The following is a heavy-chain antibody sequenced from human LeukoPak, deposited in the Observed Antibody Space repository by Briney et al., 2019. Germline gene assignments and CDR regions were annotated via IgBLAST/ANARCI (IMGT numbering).Heavy chain of an antibody. CDR2: VLYDGSLK. CDR3: ARDQYNSTGTYAGIDY. Sequence: GGSLRLSCAASGFTFSRCDMHWVRQAPGKGLEWVAFVLYDGSLKYYADSVRGRVTISRDNSKNTLYLQMNSLRAEDTAVYYCARDQYNSTGTYAGIDYWGQGTLVTVSS. V-gene: IGHV3-30*02. J-gene: IGHJ4*02. CDR1: GFTFSRCD. D-gene: IGHD1-26*01.